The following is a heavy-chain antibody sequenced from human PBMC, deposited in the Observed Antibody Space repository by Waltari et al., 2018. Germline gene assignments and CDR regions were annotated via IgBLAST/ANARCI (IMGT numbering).Heavy chain of an antibody. CDR3: ARAGAVAGTEDFDY. J-gene: IGHJ4*02. CDR2: RNPNSGNT. CDR1: GYTFTSYD. D-gene: IGHD6-19*01. V-gene: IGHV1-8*01. Sequence: QVQLVQSGAEVKQPGASVKVSCKASGYTFTSYDINWVRQATGQGLEWMGWRNPNSGNTGYAQKFQGRVTRTRNTAISTAYMELSSLRSEDTAVYYCARAGAVAGTEDFDYWGQGTLVTVSS.